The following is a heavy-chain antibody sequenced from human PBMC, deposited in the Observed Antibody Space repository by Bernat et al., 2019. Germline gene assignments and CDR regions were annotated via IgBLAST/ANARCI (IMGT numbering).Heavy chain of an antibody. J-gene: IGHJ4*02. CDR1: GFAFNSYI. D-gene: IGHD6-19*01. Sequence: EVQLLESGGGLVQPGGSLRLSCAASGFAFNSYIMSWVRQALGQGLEWVSIISGRGGSTSYADSVQGRFTISRDNSKHTVFLQMNNLRAEDTAVYYCVKGVRIEVAGNFDYWGEGALVTVSS. V-gene: IGHV3-23*01. CDR3: VKGVRIEVAGNFDY. CDR2: ISGRGGST.